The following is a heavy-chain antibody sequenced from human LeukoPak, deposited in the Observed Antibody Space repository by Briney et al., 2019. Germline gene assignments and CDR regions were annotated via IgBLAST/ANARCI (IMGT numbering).Heavy chain of an antibody. J-gene: IGHJ4*02. V-gene: IGHV4-34*01. CDR2: INHSGST. CDR3: ARGHTAMLSY. Sequence: SETLSLTCAVYGGSFSGYYWSWIRQPPGKGLEWIGEINHSGSTNYNPSLKSRVTISVNTSKNQFSLKLSSVTAADTAVYYCARGHTAMLSYWGQGTLVTVPS. CDR1: GGSFSGYY. D-gene: IGHD5-18*01.